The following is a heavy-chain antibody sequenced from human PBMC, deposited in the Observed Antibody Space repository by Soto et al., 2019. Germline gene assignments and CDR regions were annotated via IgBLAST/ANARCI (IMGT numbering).Heavy chain of an antibody. CDR1: GYTFTSYY. CDR2: INPSGGST. D-gene: IGHD3-22*01. CDR3: ARANSRSDAFDI. Sequence: ASVKVSFKASGYTFTSYYMHWLRQAPGQGLEWMGIINPSGGSTSYAQKFQGRVTMTRDTSTSTVYMELSSLRSEDTAVYYCARANSRSDAFDIWGQGTMVTVSS. J-gene: IGHJ3*02. V-gene: IGHV1-46*01.